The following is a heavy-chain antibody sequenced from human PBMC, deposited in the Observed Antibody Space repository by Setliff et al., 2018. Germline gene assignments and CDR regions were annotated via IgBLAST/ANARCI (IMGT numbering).Heavy chain of an antibody. J-gene: IGHJ4*02. Sequence: SETLSLTCSVSGDSMSFSYWSWIRHPPGKGLEWIGYIYYSGSTDSHPSLKSRVSISIDTSKNQFSLNVRSVTAADTAIYYCAKGRGEMDSWGQGILVTVSS. V-gene: IGHV4-59*01. CDR3: AKGRGEMDS. CDR1: GDSMSFSY. D-gene: IGHD3-10*01. CDR2: IYYSGST.